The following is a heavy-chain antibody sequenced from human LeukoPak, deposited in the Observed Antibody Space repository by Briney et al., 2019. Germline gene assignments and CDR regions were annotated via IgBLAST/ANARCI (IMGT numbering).Heavy chain of an antibody. V-gene: IGHV4-31*03. D-gene: IGHD2-8*01. CDR3: ARTMLTSSNYFDY. CDR1: GGSVNSGSYT. J-gene: IGHJ4*02. Sequence: PSETRSLTCTVSGGSVNSGSYTWSWIRQHPGKGLEWIGYIYFSGSTSYNPSLKSRVTISVDTSKNQFSLKLSSVTAADTAVYYCARTMLTSSNYFDYWGQGTLVTVSS. CDR2: IYFSGST.